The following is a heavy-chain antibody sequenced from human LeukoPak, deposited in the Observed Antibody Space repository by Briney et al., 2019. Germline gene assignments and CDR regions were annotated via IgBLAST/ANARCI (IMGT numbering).Heavy chain of an antibody. CDR3: ARGCSSTSCYGFDY. CDR1: GFTVSSKY. J-gene: IGHJ4*02. CDR2: IYSGGST. D-gene: IGHD2-2*01. V-gene: IGHV3-53*01. Sequence: GGSLRLSCAASGFTVSSKYMSGVRQAPGKGLEWVSVIYSGGSTYYADSVKGRFTISRDNSKNTLYLQMNSLRAEDTAVYYCARGCSSTSCYGFDYWGQGTLVTVSS.